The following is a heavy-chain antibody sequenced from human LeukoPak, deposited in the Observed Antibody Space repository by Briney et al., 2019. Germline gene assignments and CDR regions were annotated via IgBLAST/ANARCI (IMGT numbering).Heavy chain of an antibody. J-gene: IGHJ4*02. CDR1: GYTLTELS. CDR3: ATIIAVADGFDS. Sequence: VASVKVSCKVSGYTLTELSMHWVRQAPGKGLEWMGGFDPEDGETIYAQKFQGRVTMAEDTSTDTTYMELSSLRSEDTAVYYCATIIAVADGFDSWGQGTLVTVSS. D-gene: IGHD6-19*01. V-gene: IGHV1-24*01. CDR2: FDPEDGET.